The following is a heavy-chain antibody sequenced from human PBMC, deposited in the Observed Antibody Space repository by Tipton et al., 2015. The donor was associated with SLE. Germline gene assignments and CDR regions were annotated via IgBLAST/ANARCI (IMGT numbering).Heavy chain of an antibody. J-gene: IGHJ4*02. CDR2: IYTRT. V-gene: IGHV3-23*03. D-gene: IGHD1-26*01. Sequence: SLRLFCVTSGFNFKSYAMSWVRQAPGKGLEWVSIIYTRTYYADSVKGRFTISRDDSKNTLFLQMNNLRTEDTAVYYCARDASVRGTYYFEYWGQGTLVTVSS. CDR3: ARDASVRGTYYFEY. CDR1: GFNFKSYA.